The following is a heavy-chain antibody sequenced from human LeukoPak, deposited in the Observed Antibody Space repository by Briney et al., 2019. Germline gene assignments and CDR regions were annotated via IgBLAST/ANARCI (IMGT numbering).Heavy chain of an antibody. D-gene: IGHD5-12*01. CDR3: ARGAGEDVDIVATVGGCDY. J-gene: IGHJ4*02. CDR1: GYTFTGYY. Sequence: ASVKVSCKASGYTFTGYYMHWVRQAPGQGPEWMGWINPNSGGTNYAQKFQGRVTMTRDTSISTAYMELSRLRSDDTAVYYCARGAGEDVDIVATVGGCDYWGQGTLVTVSS. CDR2: INPNSGGT. V-gene: IGHV1-2*02.